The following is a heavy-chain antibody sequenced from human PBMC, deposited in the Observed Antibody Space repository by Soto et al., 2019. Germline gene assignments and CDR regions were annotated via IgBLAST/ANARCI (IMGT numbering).Heavy chain of an antibody. J-gene: IGHJ3*01. CDR3: VKGDLDTAVVNSPDAFDF. V-gene: IGHV3-30*18. Sequence: PXGSLLLSFEASGFIFNDYGMHWVRQAPGKGLDWVAVISYDGDNKYYAQSVKGRFTISRDNSKNTLFLHMDSLRREDTAVYHCVKGDLDTAVVNSPDAFDFWGQGTMVTVSS. CDR2: ISYDGDNK. CDR1: GFIFNDYG. D-gene: IGHD5-18*01.